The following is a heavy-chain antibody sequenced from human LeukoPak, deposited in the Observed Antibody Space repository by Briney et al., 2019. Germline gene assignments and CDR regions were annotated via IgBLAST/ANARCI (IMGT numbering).Heavy chain of an antibody. Sequence: GGPLRLSCAASGFTFSSYAMSWVRQAPGKGLEWVSAIGGSGGSTYYADSVKGRFTISRDNSKNTLYLQMNSRRAEDTAVYYCAKLVDYDYVWDWGQGTLVTVSS. V-gene: IGHV3-23*01. D-gene: IGHD3-16*01. CDR3: AKLVDYDYVWD. CDR2: IGGSGGST. CDR1: GFTFSSYA. J-gene: IGHJ4*02.